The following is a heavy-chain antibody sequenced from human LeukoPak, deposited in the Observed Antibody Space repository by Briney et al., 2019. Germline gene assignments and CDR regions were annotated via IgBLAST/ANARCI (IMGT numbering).Heavy chain of an antibody. CDR3: ARDEAVVVPAAKPRYFLH. CDR2: ISWNSGSI. D-gene: IGHD2-2*02. V-gene: IGHV3-9*01. Sequence: GGSLRLSCAASGFTFDDYAMHWVRQASGKGLEWVSGISWNSGSIGYADSVKGRFTISRDNAKNSLYLQMNSLRAEDTAVYYCARDEAVVVPAAKPRYFLHWGQGTLVTVSS. CDR1: GFTFDDYA. J-gene: IGHJ1*01.